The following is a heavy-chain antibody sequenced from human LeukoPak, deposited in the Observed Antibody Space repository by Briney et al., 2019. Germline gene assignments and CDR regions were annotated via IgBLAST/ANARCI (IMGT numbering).Heavy chain of an antibody. CDR3: AKYAFGIVVVPAAIELDY. Sequence: PGGSLRLSCAASGFTFSSYAMSWVRQAPGKGLEWVSAISGSGGSTYYADSVKGRFTISRDNSKNTLYLQMNSLRAEDTAVNYCAKYAFGIVVVPAAIELDYWGQGTLVTVSS. D-gene: IGHD2-2*02. CDR1: GFTFSSYA. V-gene: IGHV3-23*01. CDR2: ISGSGGST. J-gene: IGHJ4*02.